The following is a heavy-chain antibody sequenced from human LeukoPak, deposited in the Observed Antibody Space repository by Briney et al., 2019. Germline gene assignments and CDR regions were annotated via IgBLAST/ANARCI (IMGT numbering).Heavy chain of an antibody. J-gene: IGHJ4*02. CDR2: INWNGGST. CDR3: ASGTVGATTPHDY. CDR1: GFTFDDYG. V-gene: IGHV3-20*04. D-gene: IGHD1-26*01. Sequence: GGSLRLSCAATGFTFDDYGMSWVRQAPGKGLECVSGINWNGGSTGYADSVKGRFTISRDNAKDSLYLQMNSLRAEDTALYYCASGTVGATTPHDYWGQGTLVTVSS.